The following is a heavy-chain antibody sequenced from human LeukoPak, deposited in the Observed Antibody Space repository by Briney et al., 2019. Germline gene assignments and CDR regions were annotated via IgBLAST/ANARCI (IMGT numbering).Heavy chain of an antibody. J-gene: IGHJ6*03. CDR3: ARGTAAAGTVSAYYYYYYMDV. V-gene: IGHV1-8*03. CDR1: GYTFTSYD. D-gene: IGHD6-13*01. CDR2: MNPNSGNT. Sequence: VASVKVSCKASGYTFTSYDINWVRQATGQGLEWMGWMNPNSGNTGYAQKFQGRVTITRNTSISTAYMELSSLRSEDTAVYYCARGTAAAGTVSAYYYYYYMDVWGKGTTVTVSS.